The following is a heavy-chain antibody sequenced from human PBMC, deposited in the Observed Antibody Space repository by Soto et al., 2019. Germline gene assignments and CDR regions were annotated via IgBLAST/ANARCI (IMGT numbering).Heavy chain of an antibody. CDR3: AKDLYCNDWYHYFDP. Sequence: QVQLVESGGGVVQPGGSLRLSCAASGFTLSNCGMHWVRQAPGKGPEWVAMISHDGNSDYYVDSVKGRFTISRDNSKNTLFLQMNRLRAEDTAVYYCAKDLYCNDWYHYFDPWGRGTLVTVSS. J-gene: IGHJ5*02. V-gene: IGHV3-30*18. CDR1: GFTLSNCG. D-gene: IGHD6-19*01. CDR2: ISHDGNSD.